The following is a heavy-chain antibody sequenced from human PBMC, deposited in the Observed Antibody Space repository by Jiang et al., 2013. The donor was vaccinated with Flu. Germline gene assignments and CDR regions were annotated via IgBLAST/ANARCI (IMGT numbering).Heavy chain of an antibody. CDR3: AKFLRPSHMVRGVIRVPFDY. Sequence: VQLLESGGGLVQPGGSLRLSCAASGFTFSSYAMSWVRQAPGKGLEWVSAISGSGGSTYYADSVKGRFTISRDNSKNTLYLQMNSLRAEDTAVYYCAKFLRPSHMVRGVIRVPFDYWGQGTLVTVSS. J-gene: IGHJ4*02. V-gene: IGHV3-23*01. CDR2: ISGSGGST. D-gene: IGHD3-10*01. CDR1: GFTFSSYA.